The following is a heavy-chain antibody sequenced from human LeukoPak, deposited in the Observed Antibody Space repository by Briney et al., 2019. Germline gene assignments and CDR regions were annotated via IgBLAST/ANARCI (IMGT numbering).Heavy chain of an antibody. J-gene: IGHJ4*02. D-gene: IGHD5-12*01. CDR1: GFTFSNAW. Sequence: GGSLRLSCAASGFTFSNAWMSWVRQAPGKGREWVGRIKSKTDGGTTDYAAPVKGRFTISRDDSKNTLYLQMNSLKTEDTAVYYCTTEGLVDIVATDYWGQGTLVTVSS. CDR3: TTEGLVDIVATDY. CDR2: IKSKTDGGTT. V-gene: IGHV3-15*01.